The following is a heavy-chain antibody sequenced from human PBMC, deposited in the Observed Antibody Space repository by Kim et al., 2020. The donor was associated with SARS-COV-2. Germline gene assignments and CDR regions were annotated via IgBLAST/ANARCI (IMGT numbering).Heavy chain of an antibody. CDR2: IASSDGST. V-gene: IGHV3-23*01. D-gene: IGHD1-26*01. CDR1: GFTFGNFA. J-gene: IGHJ5*01. Sequence: GGSLRLSCAASGFTFGNFAMRWVRQAPGKGLEWVATIASSDGSTHYADSVKGRFSVSRDDSKNMLYLQMNSLRADDTAGYYCAKEQVSGIVGERFDSWG. CDR3: AKEQVSGIVGERFDS.